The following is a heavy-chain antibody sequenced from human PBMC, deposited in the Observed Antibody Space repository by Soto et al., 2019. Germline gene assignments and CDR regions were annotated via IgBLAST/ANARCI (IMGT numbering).Heavy chain of an antibody. CDR3: AKERMTLIPGGGTLES. V-gene: IGHV3-23*01. CDR2: IRATGLSR. J-gene: IGHJ4*01. Sequence: EVRLLESGGTLVQTGGSLRLSCAASGFTFSSYVMYWVRQAPGKGLEWDSSIRATGLSRYYTDSVKGRFTNSRDNSKNTVHLQMNSLSAGDTAVYFCAKERMTLIPGGGTLESRGQGTPVTVSS. CDR1: GFTFSSYV. D-gene: IGHD2-8*02.